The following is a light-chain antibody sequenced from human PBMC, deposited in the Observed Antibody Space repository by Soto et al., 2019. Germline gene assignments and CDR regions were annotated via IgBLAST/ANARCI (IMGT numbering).Light chain of an antibody. Sequence: SVLTQPASVSGSPGQSITISCTGTSSDVGGYNYVSWYQQHPGKAPKLMIYDVSNRPSGFSNRFSGSKSGNTASLPFSGLQAEDEADYYCSSYTSSSTLVFGGGTKVTVL. CDR3: SSYTSSSTLV. J-gene: IGLJ2*01. CDR2: DVS. V-gene: IGLV2-14*01. CDR1: SSDVGGYNY.